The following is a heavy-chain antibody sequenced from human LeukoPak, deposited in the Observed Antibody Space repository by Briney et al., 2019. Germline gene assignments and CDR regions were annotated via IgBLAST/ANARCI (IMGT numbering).Heavy chain of an antibody. J-gene: IGHJ2*01. Sequence: PSETLSLTCTVSGGSISSSSYYWGWIRQPPGKGLEWIGSIYYSGSTYYNPSLKSRVTISVDTPKNQFSLKLSSVTAADTAVYYCARLKYWYFDLWGRGTLVTVSS. CDR1: GGSISSSSYY. V-gene: IGHV4-39*01. CDR3: ARLKYWYFDL. CDR2: IYYSGST.